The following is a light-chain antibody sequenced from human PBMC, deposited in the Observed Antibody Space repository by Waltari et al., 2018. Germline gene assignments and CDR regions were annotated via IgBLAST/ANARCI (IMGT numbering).Light chain of an antibody. Sequence: DIQMTQSPSTLSASVGDRVTITCRDSQTINGLLAWYQQKPGQAPKLLIYKASNLESGVPSRFSGTGSGTEFTLTISSLQPADFATYSCQQYHTYYSFGQGTKLELK. CDR3: QQYHTYYS. J-gene: IGKJ2*03. CDR2: KAS. V-gene: IGKV1-5*03. CDR1: QTINGL.